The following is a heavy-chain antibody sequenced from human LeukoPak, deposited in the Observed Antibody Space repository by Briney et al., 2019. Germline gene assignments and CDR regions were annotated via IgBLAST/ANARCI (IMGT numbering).Heavy chain of an antibody. J-gene: IGHJ3*02. CDR2: ISSSSSYI. V-gene: IGHV3-21*01. Sequence: KAGGSLRLSCEASGFTFSNYSMNWVRQAPGKGLEWVSSISSSSSYIYYADSVKGRFTISRDNAKNSLYLQMNSLRAEDTAVYYCARDSGNYLDAFDIWGQGTMVTVSS. CDR1: GFTFSNYS. CDR3: ARDSGNYLDAFDI. D-gene: IGHD1-7*01.